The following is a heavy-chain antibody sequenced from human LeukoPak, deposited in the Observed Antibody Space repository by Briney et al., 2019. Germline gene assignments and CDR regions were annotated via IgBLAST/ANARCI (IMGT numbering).Heavy chain of an antibody. CDR3: ARDPGSSSIFQH. Sequence: GGSLRLSCAASGFTFSSYSMNWVRQAPGKGLEWVSSISSSSSYIYYADSVKGRFTIPRDNAKNSLYLQMNSLRAEDTAVYYCARDPGSSSIFQHWGQGTLVTVSS. J-gene: IGHJ1*01. V-gene: IGHV3-21*01. CDR1: GFTFSSYS. D-gene: IGHD6-6*01. CDR2: ISSSSSYI.